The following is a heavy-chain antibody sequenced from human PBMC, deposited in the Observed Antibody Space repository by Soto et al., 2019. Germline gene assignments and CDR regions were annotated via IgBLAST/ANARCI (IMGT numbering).Heavy chain of an antibody. CDR1: GGSISGYY. V-gene: IGHV4-59*01. CDR3: ARDRGVRGTTRHYYFFGLDV. Sequence: SETLSLTCTVSGGSISGYYWSWIRQSPGKGLEWIGYIYYDGTTDYNPSLKSRLTISVDTSKNQLSLRMSSVTAADTAVYFCARDRGVRGTTRHYYFFGLDVWGQGTTVTVSS. D-gene: IGHD1-7*01. CDR2: IYYDGTT. J-gene: IGHJ6*02.